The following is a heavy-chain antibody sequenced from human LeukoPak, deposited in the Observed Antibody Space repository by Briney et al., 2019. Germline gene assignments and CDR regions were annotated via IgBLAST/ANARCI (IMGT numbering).Heavy chain of an antibody. J-gene: IGHJ4*02. CDR2: IYYSGST. Sequence: SETLSHTCTVPGGSISSYFWSSIRQPPGKGLEWIGYIYYSGSTNYNPSLKSRVTISVDTSKIQFSLKLSSETAADTAVYYCAREDGTRFDYWGQGNLVTVSA. CDR1: GGSISSYF. CDR3: AREDGTRFDY. D-gene: IGHD5-24*01. V-gene: IGHV4-59*01.